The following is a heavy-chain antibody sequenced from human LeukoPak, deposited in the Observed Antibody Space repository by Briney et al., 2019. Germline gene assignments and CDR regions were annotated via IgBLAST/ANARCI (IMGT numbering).Heavy chain of an antibody. CDR2: IYYSGST. CDR1: GGSISSYY. D-gene: IGHD6-6*01. Sequence: KPSETLSLTCTVSGGSISSYYWSWIRQPPGKGLEWIGYIYYSGSTNYNPSLKSRVNMSVDTSKNQFSLKLSSVTAADTAVYYCARENIAARPLDYWGQGTLVTVSS. V-gene: IGHV4-59*12. CDR3: ARENIAARPLDY. J-gene: IGHJ4*02.